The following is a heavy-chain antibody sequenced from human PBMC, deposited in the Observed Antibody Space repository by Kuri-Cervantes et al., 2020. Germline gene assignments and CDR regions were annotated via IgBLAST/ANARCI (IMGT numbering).Heavy chain of an antibody. D-gene: IGHD5-18*01. CDR1: GFTFSSYA. Sequence: GGSLRLSCADSGFTFSSYAMHWVRQAPGKGLEWVAVISYDGSNKYYADSVKGRFTISRDNARNSLYLQMNSLRDEDTAVYYCVGGAYSYGYSVSWGQGTLVTVSS. J-gene: IGHJ5*02. CDR3: VGGAYSYGYSVS. V-gene: IGHV3-30-3*01. CDR2: ISYDGSNK.